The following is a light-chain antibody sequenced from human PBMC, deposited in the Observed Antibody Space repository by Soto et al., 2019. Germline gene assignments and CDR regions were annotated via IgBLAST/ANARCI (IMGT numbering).Light chain of an antibody. J-gene: IGLJ3*02. CDR1: SSDVGGYNY. Sequence: QSVLTQPPSASGSPGQSVTISCTGTSSDVGGYNYVSWYQQHPGKAPKLMIYEVTQRPSGVPDRFSGSKSGTSASLAISGLQSEDEADYYCAAWDDSLNGVFGGGTKLTVL. CDR3: AAWDDSLNGV. V-gene: IGLV2-8*01. CDR2: EVT.